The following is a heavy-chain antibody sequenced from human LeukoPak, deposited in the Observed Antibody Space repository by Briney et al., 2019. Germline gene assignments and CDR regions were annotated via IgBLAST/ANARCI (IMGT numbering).Heavy chain of an antibody. D-gene: IGHD3-10*01. CDR1: GFTVSSNY. V-gene: IGHV3-53*01. Sequence: QPGGSLRLSCAASGFTVSSNYMSWVRQAPGKGLEWVSIIYTDGNTYNADSVKGRFTISRDNSKNTLYLQMNSLRAEDTAVYYCAREQPPGVYFDYWGQGTLVTVSS. J-gene: IGHJ4*02. CDR2: IYTDGNT. CDR3: AREQPPGVYFDY.